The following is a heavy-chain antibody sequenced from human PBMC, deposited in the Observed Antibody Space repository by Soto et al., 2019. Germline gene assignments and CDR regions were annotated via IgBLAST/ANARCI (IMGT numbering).Heavy chain of an antibody. CDR1: GFTFSSYG. D-gene: IGHD3-22*01. J-gene: IGHJ4*02. CDR2: ISYDGSNK. CDR3: ATAHYDGSGPVPGDH. V-gene: IGHV3-30*03. Sequence: GGSLRLSCAASGFTFSSYGMHWVRQAPGKGLEWVAVISYDGSNKYYADSVKGRFTISRDNSKNTLYLQMNSLRAEDTAVYYCATAHYDGSGPVPGDHWGQGTLVTVSS.